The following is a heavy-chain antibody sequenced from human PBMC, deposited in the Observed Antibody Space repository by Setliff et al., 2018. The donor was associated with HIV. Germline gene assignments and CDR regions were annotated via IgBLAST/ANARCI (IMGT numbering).Heavy chain of an antibody. V-gene: IGHV4-61*09. CDR1: GGSVSSGSYY. J-gene: IGHJ4*02. CDR2: VYTTGST. D-gene: IGHD2-8*01. Sequence: SETLSLTCSVSGGSVSSGSYYWSWILQAAGKGLEWIGHVYTTGSTNYNPSLKSRVSISVDTPNNQFSLKVFSLTAADTAVYYCARDLTDYNGLVFESWGRGTLVTVSS. CDR3: ARDLTDYNGLVFES.